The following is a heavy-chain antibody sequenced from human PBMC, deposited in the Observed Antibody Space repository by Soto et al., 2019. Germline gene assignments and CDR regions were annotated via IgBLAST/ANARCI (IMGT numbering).Heavy chain of an antibody. D-gene: IGHD6-13*01. Sequence: QVQLVQSGAEVKKPGSSVKVSCKASGGTFSSYTISWVRQAAGQGLEWMGKIIPILGIANYAQKFQGRVTITADKSTSTAYMERSSLRSEDTAVYYCARSPGIAAAGSDVCDYWGPGTLVTVSS. V-gene: IGHV1-69*02. CDR1: GGTFSSYT. CDR3: ARSPGIAAAGSDVCDY. J-gene: IGHJ4*02. CDR2: IIPILGIA.